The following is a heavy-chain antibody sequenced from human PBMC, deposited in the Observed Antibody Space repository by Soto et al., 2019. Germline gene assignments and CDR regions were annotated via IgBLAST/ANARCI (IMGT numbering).Heavy chain of an antibody. D-gene: IGHD1-26*01. CDR2: IKGDGSYK. CDR1: GFSFSGDW. V-gene: IGHV3-7*01. CDR3: ATAAGAPGNY. J-gene: IGHJ4*02. Sequence: EVQLVESGGGLVQPGGSLRLSCEAAGFSFSGDWMSWVRQAPGKGLEWVANIKGDGSYKYYVNSVKGRFTISRDNAKNSLYLQMNSLRVEDTGVYYCATAAGAPGNYWGQGTLVTVS.